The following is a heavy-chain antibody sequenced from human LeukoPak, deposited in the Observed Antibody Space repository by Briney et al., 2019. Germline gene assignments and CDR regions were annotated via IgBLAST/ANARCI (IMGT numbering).Heavy chain of an antibody. CDR2: IGRTGDI. V-gene: IGHV3-23*01. CDR1: GFTFSNYA. CDR3: ARDRVVVVPAAIIYYYYYGMDV. D-gene: IGHD2-2*01. Sequence: GGSLRLSCAASGFTFSNYAMTWVRQAPGKGLEWVSVIGRTGDIFYADSVKGRFTISRDNSKNTLYLQMNSLRAEDTAVYYCARDRVVVVPAAIIYYYYYGMDVWGQGTTVTVSS. J-gene: IGHJ6*02.